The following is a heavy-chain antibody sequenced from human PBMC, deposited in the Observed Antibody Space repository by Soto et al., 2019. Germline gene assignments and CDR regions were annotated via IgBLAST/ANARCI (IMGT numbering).Heavy chain of an antibody. CDR1: GFTFSTYA. J-gene: IGHJ4*02. D-gene: IGHD1-1*01. CDR3: AKDKGNWNIPFDF. CDR2: ISGSGGGT. Sequence: GGSLRLSCAASGFTFSTYAMSWVRQAPGKGLEWVSYISGSGGGTYYADSVKGRFTISRDNSKNTLYLQMNSRRVEDTAVYYCAKDKGNWNIPFDFWGQGTLVTVSS. V-gene: IGHV3-23*01.